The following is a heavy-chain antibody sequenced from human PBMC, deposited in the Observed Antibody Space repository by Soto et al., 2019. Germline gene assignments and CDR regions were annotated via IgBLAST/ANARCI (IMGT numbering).Heavy chain of an antibody. V-gene: IGHV3-7*01. J-gene: IGHJ4*02. D-gene: IGHD3-16*02. Sequence: GSLRLSCAASGFTFSSYWMSWVRQAPGKGLEWVANIKQDGSEKYYVDSVKGRFTISRDNAKNSLYLQMNSLRAEDTAVYYCARDYGYYDYIWGSYRLNYWGQGTLVTVSS. CDR2: IKQDGSEK. CDR1: GFTFSSYW. CDR3: ARDYGYYDYIWGSYRLNY.